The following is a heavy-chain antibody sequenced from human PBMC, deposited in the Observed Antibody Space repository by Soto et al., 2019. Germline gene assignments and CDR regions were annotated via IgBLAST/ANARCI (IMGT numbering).Heavy chain of an antibody. Sequence: ASVKVSSKASGYTFTSNAISSVRQAPGQGLEWMGWISAYNGNTNYAQKLQGRVTMTTDTSTSTAYMELRSLRSDDTAVYYCASARVGATVDEPWGQGTLVTGSS. V-gene: IGHV1-18*01. J-gene: IGHJ5*02. CDR2: ISAYNGNT. CDR1: GYTFTSNA. CDR3: ASARVGATVDEP. D-gene: IGHD1-26*01.